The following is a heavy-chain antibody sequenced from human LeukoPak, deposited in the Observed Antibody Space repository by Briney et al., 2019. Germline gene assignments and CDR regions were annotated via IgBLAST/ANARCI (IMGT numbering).Heavy chain of an antibody. V-gene: IGHV4-59*01. CDR3: ARMSETYYDILTGPYFDY. CDR2: IYYSGST. D-gene: IGHD3-9*01. J-gene: IGHJ4*02. CDR1: GGSISSYY. Sequence: SETLSLTCTVSGGSISSYYWSWIRQPPGKGLEWIGYIYYSGSTNYNPSLKSRVTISVDTSKNQFSLKLSSVTAADTAVYYCARMSETYYDILTGPYFDYRGQGTLVTVSS.